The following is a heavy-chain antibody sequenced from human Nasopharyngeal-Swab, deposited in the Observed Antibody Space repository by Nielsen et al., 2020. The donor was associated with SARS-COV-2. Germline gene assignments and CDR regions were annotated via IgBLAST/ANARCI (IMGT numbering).Heavy chain of an antibody. V-gene: IGHV1-69*04. D-gene: IGHD3-22*01. CDR3: SSQGGGDYYDSRRYYNYVMDV. Sequence: SVKVSCKASGGTFSSYAISWVRQAPGQGLEWMGRIIPIFGIANYAQKLQGRVTITADKSTSTAYMELSRLSSEDTAVYYCSSQGGGDYYDSRRYYNYVMDVWGQGTTVTVSS. CDR2: IIPIFGIA. J-gene: IGHJ6*02. CDR1: GGTFSSYA.